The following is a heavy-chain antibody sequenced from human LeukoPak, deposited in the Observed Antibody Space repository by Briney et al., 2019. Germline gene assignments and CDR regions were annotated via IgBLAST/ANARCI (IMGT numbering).Heavy chain of an antibody. D-gene: IGHD3-22*01. CDR2: IYSSGST. CDR1: GGSISSYY. CDR3: ASTISSGGAFDI. J-gene: IGHJ3*02. V-gene: IGHV4-4*07. Sequence: SETLSLTCTVSGGSISSYYWSWIRRPAGKGLEWIGRIYSSGSTNYNPSLKSRVTISVDTSKNQFSLNLSSVTAADTAVYYCASTISSGGAFDIWGQGTVVTVSS.